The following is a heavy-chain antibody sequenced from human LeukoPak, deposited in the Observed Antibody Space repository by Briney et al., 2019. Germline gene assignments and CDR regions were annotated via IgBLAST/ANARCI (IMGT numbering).Heavy chain of an antibody. CDR1: GFTFDDYA. CDR3: ARKNGHDY. J-gene: IGHJ4*02. V-gene: IGHV3-43D*03. CDR2: ISWDGGST. Sequence: GGSLRLSCAASGFTFDDYAMHWVRQAPGKSLEWVSLISWDGGSTYYADSVKGRFTISRDNSKNSLYLQMNSLRAEDTAVYYCARKNGHDYWGQGTLVTVSS. D-gene: IGHD2-8*01.